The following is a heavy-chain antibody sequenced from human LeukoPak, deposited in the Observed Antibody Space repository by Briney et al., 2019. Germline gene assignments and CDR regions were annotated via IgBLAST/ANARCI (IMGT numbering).Heavy chain of an antibody. CDR2: TYYRSKWYN. J-gene: IGHJ3*02. CDR3: ARDPSPVIAFDI. Sequence: SQTLSLTCAMSGDSLSSNSASWNWIRQSPSRCLEWLGRTYYRSKWYNDYAVSVKSRITINPDTSKNQFSLQLNSVTPEDTAVYYCARDPSPVIAFDIWGQGTMVTVSS. V-gene: IGHV6-1*01. CDR1: GDSLSSNSAS.